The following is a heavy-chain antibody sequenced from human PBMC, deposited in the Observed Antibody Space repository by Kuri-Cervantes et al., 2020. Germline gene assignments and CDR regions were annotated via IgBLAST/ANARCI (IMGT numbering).Heavy chain of an antibody. CDR3: ARDLGGPYYYYGMDV. V-gene: IGHV3-30-3*01. J-gene: IGHJ6*02. Sequence: GGSLRLSCAASGFTFSSYAMHWVRQAPGKGLEWVAVISYDGSNKYYADSVKGRFTISRDNSKNTLYLQMNSLRAEDTAVYYCARDLGGPYYYYGMDVWGQGTTVTVSS. CDR2: ISYDGSNK. CDR1: GFTFSSYA.